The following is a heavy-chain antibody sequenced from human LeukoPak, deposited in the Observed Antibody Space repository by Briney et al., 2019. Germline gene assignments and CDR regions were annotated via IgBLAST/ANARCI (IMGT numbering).Heavy chain of an antibody. D-gene: IGHD3-9*01. Sequence: GGSLRLSCAASGFTFSGSAMHWVRQASGRGLEWVGRIGSKPNSYATTYAASVKGRFTISRDDSKNTSYLQLNGLKTEDTAVYFCAMNYTSYYYLFDNWGQGTLVTVSS. CDR2: IGSKPNSYAT. CDR3: AMNYTSYYYLFDN. CDR1: GFTFSGSA. V-gene: IGHV3-73*01. J-gene: IGHJ4*02.